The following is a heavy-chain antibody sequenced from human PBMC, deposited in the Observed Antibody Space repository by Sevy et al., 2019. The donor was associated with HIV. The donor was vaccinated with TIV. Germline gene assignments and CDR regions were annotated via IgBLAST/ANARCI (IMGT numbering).Heavy chain of an antibody. CDR3: GKDGGGEGGDH. V-gene: IGHV3-30*02. J-gene: IGHJ4*02. D-gene: IGHD2-21*01. CDR2: IQYDGSNK. CDR1: GFSFSSYD. Sequence: GGSLRLSCAASGFSFSSYDMHWVRQAPGKGLEWMSYIQYDGSNKDYADSVKGRFTISRDNSKNTLYLQMNSLRVADTAVFYCGKDGGGEGGDHWGQGTLVTVSS.